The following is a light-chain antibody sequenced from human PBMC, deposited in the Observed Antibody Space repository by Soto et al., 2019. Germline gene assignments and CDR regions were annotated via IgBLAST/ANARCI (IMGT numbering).Light chain of an antibody. J-gene: IGKJ3*01. CDR1: QSVAGLF. CDR2: GSS. V-gene: IGKV3-20*01. CDR3: QHYGPSPGFT. Sequence: EIVLTQSPATLSLSPGERATLSCRASQSVAGLFLAWYQQTPGQAPRLLIDGSSNRATGIPERFSGSRSGTDFTLTISSLEPEDFAVYYCQHYGPSPGFTFGPGTKVDI.